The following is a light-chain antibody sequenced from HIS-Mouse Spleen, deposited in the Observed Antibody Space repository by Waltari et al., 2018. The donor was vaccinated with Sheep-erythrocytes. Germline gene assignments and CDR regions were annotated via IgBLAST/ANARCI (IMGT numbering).Light chain of an antibody. CDR1: QDISNY. J-gene: IGKJ4*01. V-gene: IGKV1-33*01. CDR3: QQYDNLLT. Sequence: DIQMTQSPSSLSASVGDRVTITFQASQDISNYLNWYHQKPGKAPKLLIYDASNLETGVPSRFSGSGSGTDFTFTISSLQTEDIATYYCQQYDNLLTFGGGTKVEIK. CDR2: DAS.